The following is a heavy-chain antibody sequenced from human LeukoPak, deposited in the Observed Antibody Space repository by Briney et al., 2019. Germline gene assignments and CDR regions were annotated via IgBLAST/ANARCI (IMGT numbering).Heavy chain of an antibody. V-gene: IGHV3-23*01. D-gene: IGHD2-15*01. CDR3: AKNGDRGAYCSGGTCYPYYYYYMDV. CDR2: ISTTGGTT. Sequence: PGGSLRLSCGASGFTFSSYWMHWVRQAPGRGLEWVSAISTTGGTTYYADSVRGRFTISRDNSRNTLYLQMNSLRAEDTAIYYCAKNGDRGAYCSGGTCYPYYYYYMDVWGKGTTVTISS. J-gene: IGHJ6*03. CDR1: GFTFSSYW.